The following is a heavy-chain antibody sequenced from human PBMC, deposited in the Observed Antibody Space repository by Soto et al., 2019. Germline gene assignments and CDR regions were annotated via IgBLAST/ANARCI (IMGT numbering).Heavy chain of an antibody. J-gene: IGHJ4*02. V-gene: IGHV2-70*04. CDR1: GFSLSTSGMR. D-gene: IGHD2-15*01. Sequence: SGPTLVNPTQTLTLTCTFSGFSLSTSGMRVSWIRQPPGKALEWHARIDWDDDKFYNTSLKTRLTISKDSSKNQVVLTMTNMDPVDTATYYCARMFHCSGGTCPFDYWGQGALVTVSS. CDR2: IDWDDDK. CDR3: ARMFHCSGGTCPFDY.